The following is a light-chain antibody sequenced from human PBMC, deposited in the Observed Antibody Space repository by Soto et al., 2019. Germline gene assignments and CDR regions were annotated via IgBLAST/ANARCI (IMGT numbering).Light chain of an antibody. CDR1: QSISTW. V-gene: IGKV1-5*03. CDR3: QQYNSFWT. Sequence: DIQMTQSPSTLSAFVGDRVTITCRASQSISTWLAWYQQKPGKAPKLLIYKASSLESGVPSRFSGSGSGTKFTLTINSLQPDDFATYYCQQYNSFWTFGQGTKVEIK. J-gene: IGKJ1*01. CDR2: KAS.